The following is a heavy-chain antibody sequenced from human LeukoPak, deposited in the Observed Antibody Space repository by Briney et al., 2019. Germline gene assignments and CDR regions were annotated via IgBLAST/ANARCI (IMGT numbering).Heavy chain of an antibody. CDR1: GFTFSSYW. Sequence: PGGSLRLSCAASGFTFSSYWMSWVRQAPGKGLEWVSAISGSGGSTYYADSVKGRFTISRDNSKNTLYLQMNSLRAEDTAVYYCAKASPGSVVVVIKRISSLQYDYWGQGTLVTVSS. CDR2: ISGSGGST. CDR3: AKASPGSVVVVIKRISSLQYDY. V-gene: IGHV3-23*01. D-gene: IGHD3-22*01. J-gene: IGHJ4*02.